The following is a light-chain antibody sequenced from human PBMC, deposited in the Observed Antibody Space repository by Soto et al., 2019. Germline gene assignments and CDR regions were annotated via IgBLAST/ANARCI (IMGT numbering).Light chain of an antibody. V-gene: IGKV1-5*03. J-gene: IGKJ4*01. CDR2: KAS. CDR1: QTISSW. Sequence: DIQMPQSPSTLSGSVGDRVTITCRASQTISSWLAWYQQKPGKAPKLLIYKASSLESGVPSRFSGSGSGTEFTLTISSLQPDDFATYYCQQYKSYSLTVGGGTKVDIK. CDR3: QQYKSYSLT.